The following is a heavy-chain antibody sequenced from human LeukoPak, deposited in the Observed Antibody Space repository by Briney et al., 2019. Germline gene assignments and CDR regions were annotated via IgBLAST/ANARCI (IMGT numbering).Heavy chain of an antibody. J-gene: IGHJ3*02. Sequence: ASVKVSCKASGYTFASYGISWARQAPGQGLEWMGWISAYNGNTNYAQKLQGRVTMTTDTSTSTAYMELRSLRSDDTAVYYCARDPGVGATVDAFDIWGQGTMVTVSS. CDR1: GYTFASYG. CDR2: ISAYNGNT. D-gene: IGHD1-26*01. V-gene: IGHV1-18*01. CDR3: ARDPGVGATVDAFDI.